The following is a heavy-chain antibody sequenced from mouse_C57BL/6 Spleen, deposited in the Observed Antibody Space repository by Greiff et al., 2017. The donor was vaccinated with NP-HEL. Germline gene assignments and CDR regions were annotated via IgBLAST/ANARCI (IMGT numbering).Heavy chain of an antibody. Sequence: QVQLQQPGAELVMPGASVKLSCKASGYTFTSYWMHWVKQRPGQGLEWIGEIDPSDSYTNYNQKFKGKSTLTVDKSSSTAYMQLSSLTSEDSAVYYCARRYYGSSYCAYWGQGTLVTVSA. CDR1: GYTFTSYW. V-gene: IGHV1-69*01. D-gene: IGHD1-1*01. CDR2: IDPSDSYT. CDR3: ARRYYGSSYCAY. J-gene: IGHJ3*01.